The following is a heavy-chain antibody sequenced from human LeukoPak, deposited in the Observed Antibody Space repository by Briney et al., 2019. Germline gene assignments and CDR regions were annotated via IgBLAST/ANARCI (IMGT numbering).Heavy chain of an antibody. Sequence: SVKVSCKASGGTFSSYAISWVRQAPGQGLEWMGGIIPIFGTANYAQKFQGRVTITADESASTAYMELSSLRSEDTAVYYCAKDGRGGCSTSCYTWFGPWGQGTLVTVSS. V-gene: IGHV1-69*13. CDR3: AKDGRGGCSTSCYTWFGP. D-gene: IGHD2-2*02. CDR2: IIPIFGTA. CDR1: GGTFSSYA. J-gene: IGHJ5*02.